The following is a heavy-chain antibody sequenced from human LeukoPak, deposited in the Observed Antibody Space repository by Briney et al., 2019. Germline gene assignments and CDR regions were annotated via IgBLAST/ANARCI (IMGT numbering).Heavy chain of an antibody. CDR2: LDPKTGDT. J-gene: IGHJ5*01. CDR1: GYTFTSSY. V-gene: IGHV1-2*02. D-gene: IGHD3-10*01. Sequence: ASVKVSCRASGYTFTSSYMHWVRQAPGQGLEWMGWLDPKTGDTNCTQKFHGRVTMTKDTSTNTAYMEVTSLRSDDTAVYFCARPTTMIRGVVSQPWAHWFDSWGQGTLVTVSS. CDR3: ARPTTMIRGVVSQPWAHWFDS.